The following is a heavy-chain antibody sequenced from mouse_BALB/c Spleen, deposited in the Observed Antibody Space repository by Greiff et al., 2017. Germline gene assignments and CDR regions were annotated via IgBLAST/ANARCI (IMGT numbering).Heavy chain of an antibody. V-gene: IGHV1-80*01. CDR1: GYAFSSYW. CDR3: ARADGYFEIAY. J-gene: IGHJ3*01. CDR2: IYPGDGDT. D-gene: IGHD2-3*01. Sequence: VKLMESGAELVRPGSSVKISCKASGYAFSSYWMNWVKQRPGQGLEWIGQIYPGDGDTNYNGKFKGKATLTADKSSSTAYMQLSSLTSEDSAVYFCARADGYFEIAYWGQGTLVTVSA.